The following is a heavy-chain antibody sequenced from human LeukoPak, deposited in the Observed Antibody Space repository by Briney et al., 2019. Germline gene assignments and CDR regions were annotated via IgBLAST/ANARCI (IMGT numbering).Heavy chain of an antibody. CDR3: VKDVTGTYSGDF. Sequence: GGSLRLSCSAPGFTFSSYSMHWVRQAPGKGLEYVSSIRTDGGTSYDADSVMGRFTISRDNSKNTLYLQMSSLRPEDTAVYYCVKDVTGTYSGDFWGQGTLVTVSS. D-gene: IGHD1-26*01. CDR2: IRTDGGTS. J-gene: IGHJ4*02. V-gene: IGHV3-64D*06. CDR1: GFTFSSYS.